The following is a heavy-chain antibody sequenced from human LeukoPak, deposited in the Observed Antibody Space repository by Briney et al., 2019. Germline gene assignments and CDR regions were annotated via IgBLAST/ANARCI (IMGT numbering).Heavy chain of an antibody. Sequence: PSETLSLTCTVSGGSISSSSYYWGWIRQPPGKGLEWIGSIYYSGSTYYNPSLKSRVTISVDTSKNQFSLKLSSVTAADTAVYYCASMSGYRDYWGQGTLVTVSS. CDR1: GGSISSSSYY. CDR3: ASMSGYRDY. J-gene: IGHJ4*02. V-gene: IGHV4-39*01. CDR2: IYYSGST. D-gene: IGHD3-3*01.